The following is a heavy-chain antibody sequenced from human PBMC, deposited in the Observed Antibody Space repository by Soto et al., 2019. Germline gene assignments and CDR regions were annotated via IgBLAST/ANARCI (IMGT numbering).Heavy chain of an antibody. CDR1: GFSFSKYK. V-gene: IGHV5-51*01. J-gene: IGHJ6*02. CDR2: INPGDSDT. CDR3: ATADGDSYYYYYGMDC. Sequence: GESLKISCEGSGFSFSKYKIGWVRQMPGKGLEWMGIINPGDSDTRYSPSFQGQVTISADKSISTAYLQWSTLKASDTATYYCATADGDSYYYYYGMDCWGQGTTVTVAS. D-gene: IGHD4-17*01.